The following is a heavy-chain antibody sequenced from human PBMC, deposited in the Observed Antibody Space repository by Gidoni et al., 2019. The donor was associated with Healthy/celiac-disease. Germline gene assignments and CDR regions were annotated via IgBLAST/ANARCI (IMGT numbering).Heavy chain of an antibody. CDR2: FDPEDGET. Sequence: QVQLVQSGAEVKKPGATAKGPCKVAGYTRTELSMHWVRQAPGNGLEWMGGFDPEDGETIYAQKFQGRVTMTEDTSTDTAYMELSSLRSEDTAVYYCATDWGDYDILTYPVPLDYWGQGTLVTVSS. CDR3: ATDWGDYDILTYPVPLDY. J-gene: IGHJ4*02. D-gene: IGHD3-9*01. CDR1: GYTRTELS. V-gene: IGHV1-24*01.